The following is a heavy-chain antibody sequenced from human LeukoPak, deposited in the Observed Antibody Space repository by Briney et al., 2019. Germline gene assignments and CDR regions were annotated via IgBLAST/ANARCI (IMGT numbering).Heavy chain of an antibody. Sequence: PSETLSLTCTVSGGSISNYYWSWIRQSPVKGLEWIGFIYYSGSTNYNPSLKSRVTISVDTSKNQFSLKLSSVTAADTAVYYCARCKKNNYDSSGYHGDWFDPWGQGTLVTVSS. CDR2: IYYSGST. D-gene: IGHD3-22*01. CDR1: GGSISNYY. V-gene: IGHV4-59*08. CDR3: ARCKKNNYDSSGYHGDWFDP. J-gene: IGHJ5*02.